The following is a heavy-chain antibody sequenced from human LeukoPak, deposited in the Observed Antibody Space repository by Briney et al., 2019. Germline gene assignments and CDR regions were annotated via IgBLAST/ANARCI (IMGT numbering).Heavy chain of an antibody. CDR3: ARHRYYDFWSGYSWFDP. CDR2: IYPGDSDT. Sequence: GESLKISCKGSGYSFTSYWIGWVRQMPGKGLEWMGIIYPGDSDTRYSPSFQGQVTISADKSISTAYLQWRSLKASDTAMYYCARHRYYDFWSGYSWFDPWGQGTLVTVSS. CDR1: GYSFTSYW. D-gene: IGHD3-3*01. J-gene: IGHJ5*02. V-gene: IGHV5-51*01.